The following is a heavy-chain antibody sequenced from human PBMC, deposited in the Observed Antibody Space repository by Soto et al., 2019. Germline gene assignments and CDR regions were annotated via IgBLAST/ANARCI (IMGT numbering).Heavy chain of an antibody. CDR1: GFSLSTSGVG. CDR2: ISWYDDK. V-gene: IGHV2-5*01. D-gene: IGHD6-6*01. CDR3: AHRRAYPTDSSSSKEDY. J-gene: IGHJ4*02. Sequence: QITLKESGPTLVKPTQTLTLTCTFSGFSLSTSGVGVGWLRKRPGKALEWIALISWYDDKRYSPSLKSRLTSTKHTTKDQVVLTMTNMDPVDSATYYCAHRRAYPTDSSSSKEDYWGQGTLVTVSS.